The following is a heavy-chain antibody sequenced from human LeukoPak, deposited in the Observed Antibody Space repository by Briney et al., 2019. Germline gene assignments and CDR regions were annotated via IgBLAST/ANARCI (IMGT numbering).Heavy chain of an antibody. D-gene: IGHD2-21*02. CDR1: GYSISSGYY. CDR3: ARVSGAYCGGDCHISYWYFDL. V-gene: IGHV4-38-2*02. Sequence: SETLSLTCTVSGYSISSGYYWGWIRQPPGKGLEWIGSIYHSGSTYYNPSLKSRVTISVDTSKNQFSLKLSSVTAADTAVYYCARVSGAYCGGDCHISYWYFDLWGRGTLVTVSS. J-gene: IGHJ2*01. CDR2: IYHSGST.